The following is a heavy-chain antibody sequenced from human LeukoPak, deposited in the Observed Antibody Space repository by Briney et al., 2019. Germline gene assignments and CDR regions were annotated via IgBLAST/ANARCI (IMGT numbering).Heavy chain of an antibody. CDR1: GFTFSSCA. CDR3: AKDYDILTGYHWFDP. D-gene: IGHD3-9*01. CDR2: ISGSGGST. J-gene: IGHJ5*02. V-gene: IGHV3-23*01. Sequence: PGGSLRLSCAASGFTFSSCAMSWVRQAPGKGLEWVSGISGSGGSTYYADSVKGRFTISRDNSKNTLYLQMNSLRAEDTAVYYCAKDYDILTGYHWFDPWGQGTLVTVSS.